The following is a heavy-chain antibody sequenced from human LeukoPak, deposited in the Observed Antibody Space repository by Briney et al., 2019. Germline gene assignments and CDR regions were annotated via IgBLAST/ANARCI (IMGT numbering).Heavy chain of an antibody. CDR1: GFTVSSNY. J-gene: IGHJ6*03. D-gene: IGHD1-26*01. Sequence: PGGSLRLSCAASGFTVSSNYMSWVRQAPGKGLEWDSVIYSGGSTYYADSVKGRFTISRDNSKNTLYLQMNSLRAEDTAVYYCARERMGAASYYYYHMDVWGKGTTVTVAS. CDR3: ARERMGAASYYYYHMDV. CDR2: IYSGGST. V-gene: IGHV3-53*01.